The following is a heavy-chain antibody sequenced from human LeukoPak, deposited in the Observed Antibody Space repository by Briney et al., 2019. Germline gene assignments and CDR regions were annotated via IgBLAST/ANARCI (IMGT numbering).Heavy chain of an antibody. Sequence: GRSLRLSCAASGFTFSSYAMHWVRQAPSKGLEWVAVISYDGSNKYYADSVKGRFTISRDNSKNTLYLQMNSLRAEDTAVHYCAKSTGYSSGWYHPADYWGQGTLVTASS. D-gene: IGHD6-19*01. V-gene: IGHV3-30-3*02. CDR1: GFTFSSYA. CDR3: AKSTGYSSGWYHPADY. CDR2: ISYDGSNK. J-gene: IGHJ4*02.